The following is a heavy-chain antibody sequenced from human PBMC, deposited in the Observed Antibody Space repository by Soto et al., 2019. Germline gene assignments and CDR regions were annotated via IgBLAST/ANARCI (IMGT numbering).Heavy chain of an antibody. CDR2: IYYSGST. CDR3: ARHTPFTITIFGVAPFDY. CDR1: GGSISSSSYY. Sequence: SETLCLTCTVSGGSISSSSYYWGWIRQPPGKGLEWIGSIYYSGSTYYNPSLKSRVTISVDTSKNQFSLKLSSVTAADTAVYYCARHTPFTITIFGVAPFDYWGQGTLVTVSS. J-gene: IGHJ4*02. V-gene: IGHV4-39*01. D-gene: IGHD3-3*01.